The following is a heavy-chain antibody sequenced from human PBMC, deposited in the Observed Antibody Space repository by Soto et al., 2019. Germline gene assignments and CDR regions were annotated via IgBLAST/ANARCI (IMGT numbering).Heavy chain of an antibody. J-gene: IGHJ6*03. CDR3: ARQQYCGSSTCYDSLYYQYMDV. Sequence: SETLSLTCTVSGGSISSSSYYWGWIRQPPGKGLEWIGSIYYSGATFYDPSLRSRVTLSVDTTNNQFSLRLSSVTAADTAVYFCARQQYCGSSTCYDSLYYQYMDVWGKGTMVTVSS. D-gene: IGHD2-2*01. CDR2: IYYSGAT. CDR1: GGSISSSSYY. V-gene: IGHV4-39*01.